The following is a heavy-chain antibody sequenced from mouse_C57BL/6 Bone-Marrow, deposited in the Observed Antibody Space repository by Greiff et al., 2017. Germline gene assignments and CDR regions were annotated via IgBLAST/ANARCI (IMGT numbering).Heavy chain of an antibody. CDR3: TGVGIDSSGYYAMDY. Sequence: VHVKQSGTVLARPGASVKMSCKTSGYTFTSYWMHWVKQRPGQGLEWIGAIYPGNSDTSYNQKFKGKAKLTAVTSASTAYMELSSLTNEDSAVYYCTGVGIDSSGYYAMDYWGQGTSVTVSS. J-gene: IGHJ4*01. D-gene: IGHD3-2*02. CDR2: IYPGNSDT. V-gene: IGHV1-5*01. CDR1: GYTFTSYW.